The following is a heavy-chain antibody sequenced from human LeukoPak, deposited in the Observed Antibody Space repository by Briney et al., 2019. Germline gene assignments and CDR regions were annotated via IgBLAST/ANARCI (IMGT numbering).Heavy chain of an antibody. CDR3: ARVPLHYYDSSGYIDY. D-gene: IGHD3-22*01. Sequence: ASVKVSCKASGYTFTSYGISWVRQAPGQGLEWMGWISAYNGNTNYAQKFQGRVTITADESMSTAYMELSSLRSEDTAVYYCARVPLHYYDSSGYIDYWGQGTLVTVSS. CDR2: ISAYNGNT. CDR1: GYTFTSYG. V-gene: IGHV1-18*01. J-gene: IGHJ4*02.